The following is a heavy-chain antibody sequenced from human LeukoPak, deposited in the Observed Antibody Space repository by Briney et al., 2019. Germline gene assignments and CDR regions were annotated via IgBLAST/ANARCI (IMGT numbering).Heavy chain of an antibody. CDR2: IYYIGST. Sequence: SETLSLTCTVSGDSISSYYWSWIRQPPGKGLEWIGYIYYIGSTNCNPSLKSRVTISVDTSKNQFSLKLSSVTAADTAVYYCARDYAFDIWGQGTMVTVSS. CDR1: GDSISSYY. J-gene: IGHJ3*02. CDR3: ARDYAFDI. V-gene: IGHV4-59*01.